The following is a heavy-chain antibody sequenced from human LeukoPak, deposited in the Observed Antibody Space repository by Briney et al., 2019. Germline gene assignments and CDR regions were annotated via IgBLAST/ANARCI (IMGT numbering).Heavy chain of an antibody. CDR1: GFSFSIYT. V-gene: IGHV3-48*01. D-gene: IGHD2-2*01. CDR2: ISFSSESI. CDR3: ATDQIDIVVVPAASDGN. Sequence: GGSLRLSCAASGFSFSIYTMTWVRQAPGRGLEWVSSISFSSESIYYADSVKGRFTISRDNAKNSLYLQMNSLRAEDTAVYYCATDQIDIVVVPAASDGNWGQGTLVTVSS. J-gene: IGHJ4*02.